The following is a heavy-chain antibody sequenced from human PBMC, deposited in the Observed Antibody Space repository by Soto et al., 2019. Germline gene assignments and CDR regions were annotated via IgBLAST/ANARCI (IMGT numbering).Heavy chain of an antibody. Sequence: EVQLVESGGGFVQPGGSLRLSCVASGFTFSSYWMHWVRQAPGKGLVWVSRINSDGSSTSYADSVKGRFTISRDNAKNTLYLQMNSLRAEDTAVYYCARSARGSSGCHDFDYWGQGTLVTVSS. CDR2: INSDGSST. CDR1: GFTFSSYW. V-gene: IGHV3-74*02. J-gene: IGHJ4*02. D-gene: IGHD6-19*01. CDR3: ARSARGSSGCHDFDY.